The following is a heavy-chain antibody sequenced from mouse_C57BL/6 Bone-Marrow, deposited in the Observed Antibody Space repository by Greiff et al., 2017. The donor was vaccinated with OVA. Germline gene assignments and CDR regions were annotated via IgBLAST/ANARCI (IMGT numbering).Heavy chain of an antibody. CDR3: ARERDYGYIWFAY. D-gene: IGHD2-2*01. CDR2: IDPSDSYT. J-gene: IGHJ3*01. CDR1: GYTFTSYW. Sequence: QVQLQQSGAELVKPGASVKLSCKASGYTFTSYWMQWVKQRPGQGLEWIGEIDPSDSYTNYNQKFKGKATLTVDTSSSTAYMQLRSLTSEDSAVYYCARERDYGYIWFAYWAKGLWSLSLQ. V-gene: IGHV1-50*01.